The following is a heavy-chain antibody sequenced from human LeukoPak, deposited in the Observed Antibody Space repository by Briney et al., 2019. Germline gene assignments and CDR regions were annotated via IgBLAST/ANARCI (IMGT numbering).Heavy chain of an antibody. D-gene: IGHD3-22*01. V-gene: IGHV1-46*01. CDR3: ARGGYYPFSDY. CDR2: INPSGGST. J-gene: IGHJ4*02. Sequence: GASVKVSCKASGYTFTSYYIHWMRQAPGQGLKWMGIINPSGGSTSFSQKFQGRVTMTTDTSTSTVYMELSSLRSEDTAVYYCARGGYYPFSDYWGQGTLVTVSS. CDR1: GYTFTSYY.